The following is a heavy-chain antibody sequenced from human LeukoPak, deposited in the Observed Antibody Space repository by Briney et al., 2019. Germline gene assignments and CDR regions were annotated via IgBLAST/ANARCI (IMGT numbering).Heavy chain of an antibody. V-gene: IGHV4-34*01. CDR2: INHSGST. CDR1: GGSFSGYY. J-gene: IGHJ6*03. CDR3: ARRTKNVIVVVPVAMSYSYMDV. D-gene: IGHD2-2*01. Sequence: SATLSLTCAVYGGSFSGYYWSWIRQPPGKGLEWIGEINHSGSTNYNPSLKSRVTISVDTSKNQFSLKLSSVTAADTAVYYCARRTKNVIVVVPVAMSYSYMDVWGKGTTVTVSS.